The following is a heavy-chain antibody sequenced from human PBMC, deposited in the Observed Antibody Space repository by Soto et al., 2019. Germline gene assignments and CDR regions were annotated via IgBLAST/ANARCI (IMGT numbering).Heavy chain of an antibody. D-gene: IGHD2-2*01. V-gene: IGHV3-23*01. J-gene: IGHJ6*02. CDR1: GFPFSSYA. Sequence: PGGSLRLSCAASGFPFSSYAMSWVRQAPGKGLEWVSAISGSGGSTYYADSVKGRFTISRDNSKNTLYLQMNSLRAEDTAVYYCAKGCISTSCYLASPKYGMGVWGQGTTVTVSS. CDR2: ISGSGGST. CDR3: AKGCISTSCYLASPKYGMGV.